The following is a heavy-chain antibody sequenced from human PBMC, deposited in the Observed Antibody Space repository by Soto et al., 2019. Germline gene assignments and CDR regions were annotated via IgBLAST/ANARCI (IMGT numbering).Heavy chain of an antibody. CDR1: GFTFSSYA. V-gene: IGHV3-64D*06. CDR2: ISSNGGST. D-gene: IGHD3-9*01. J-gene: IGHJ4*02. CDR3: VKDSLLLSYDLLTGSPYFDY. Sequence: VGSLRLSCSASGFTFSSYAMHWVRQAPGKGLEYVSAISSNGGSTYYADSVKGRFTISRDNSKNTLYLQMSSLRAEDTAVYYCVKDSLLLSYDLLTGSPYFDYWGQGTLVTVSS.